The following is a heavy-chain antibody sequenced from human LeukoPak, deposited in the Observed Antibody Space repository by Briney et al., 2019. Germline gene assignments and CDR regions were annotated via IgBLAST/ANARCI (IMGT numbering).Heavy chain of an antibody. CDR1: GFTFSEYS. CDR3: ARGFRYYGSGIDY. CDR2: ISTDGGST. D-gene: IGHD3-10*01. J-gene: IGHJ4*02. V-gene: IGHV3-64*01. Sequence: GGSLRLSCAASGFTFSEYSMHWVRQAPGKGLEYVSAISTDGGSTYYANSVKGRFTISRDDPKNTLDLQMGSLRPEDMAVYYCARGFRYYGSGIDYWGQGTLVTVSS.